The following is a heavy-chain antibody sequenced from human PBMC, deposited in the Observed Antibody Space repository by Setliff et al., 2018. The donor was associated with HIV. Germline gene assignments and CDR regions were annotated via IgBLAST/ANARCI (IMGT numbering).Heavy chain of an antibody. V-gene: IGHV4-34*01. CDR1: GGSFSGYY. CDR2: LNDSGST. J-gene: IGHJ5*02. CDR3: ARGTKFVWGRWFEP. D-gene: IGHD3-16*01. Sequence: SETLSLTCAVYGGSFSGYYWSWIRQSPRKRLEWIGELNDSGSTNYNPPLKSRVTMSLDTSKNQFSLRLSSVTAADTAVYYCARGTKFVWGRWFEPWGQGTLVTVSS.